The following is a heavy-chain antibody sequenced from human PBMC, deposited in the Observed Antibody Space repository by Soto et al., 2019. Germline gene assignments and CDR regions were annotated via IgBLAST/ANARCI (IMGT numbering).Heavy chain of an antibody. CDR3: ARVIPGSCGGATCYAGLFAP. Sequence: GGSQRLSCAVSGVTFTNAWMSWVRQAQGKGLEWVARIKSKTDGGTTDYATPVKGRFTISRDDSKNTLYLQMNSLKIEDTAVYYCARVIPGSCGGATCYAGLFAPWGQGTLVTVTS. D-gene: IGHD2-15*01. CDR2: IKSKTDGGTT. CDR1: GVTFTNAW. V-gene: IGHV3-15*01. J-gene: IGHJ5*02.